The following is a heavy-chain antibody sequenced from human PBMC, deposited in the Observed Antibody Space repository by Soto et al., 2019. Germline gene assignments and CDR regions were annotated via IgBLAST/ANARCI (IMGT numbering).Heavy chain of an antibody. CDR3: ARVPDR. CDR1: GGSISSGGYS. D-gene: IGHD2-2*01. J-gene: IGHJ5*02. V-gene: IGHV4-30-2*01. CDR2: IYHSGST. Sequence: SETLSLTCAVSGGSISSGGYSWSWIRQPPGKGLEWIGYIYHSGSTNYNQSLKSQVTISVDRSKNQFSLKLSSVTAADTAVYYCARVPDRWGQGTLVTVSS.